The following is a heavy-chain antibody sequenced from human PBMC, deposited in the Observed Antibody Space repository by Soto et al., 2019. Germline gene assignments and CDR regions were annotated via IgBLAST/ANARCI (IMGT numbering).Heavy chain of an antibody. CDR3: AREGWPLLPTGMDV. CDR1: GFTFRSYS. Sequence: LRLCCAASGFTFRSYSMNWVRQAPGKGLEWVSYISSSNRTINYADSVKGRFIISRDNAKNSLYLQMHSLRDEDTAVYYCAREGWPLLPTGMDVSGQGPTVTVSS. J-gene: IGHJ6*02. V-gene: IGHV3-48*02. CDR2: ISSSNRTI. D-gene: IGHD2-15*01.